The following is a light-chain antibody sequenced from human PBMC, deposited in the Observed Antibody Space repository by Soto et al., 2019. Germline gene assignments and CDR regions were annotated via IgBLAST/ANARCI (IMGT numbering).Light chain of an antibody. J-gene: IGLJ2*01. CDR1: SSDVGSYNL. Sequence: QSALTQPASVSGSPGQSITISCTGTSSDVGSYNLVSWYQQHPGKAPKLMIYEATKRPSGVSNRVSGSKSGNTASMTISGLQAEDEADYYCCSYALSATAVFGGGTKVTVL. CDR3: CSYALSATAV. V-gene: IGLV2-23*01. CDR2: EAT.